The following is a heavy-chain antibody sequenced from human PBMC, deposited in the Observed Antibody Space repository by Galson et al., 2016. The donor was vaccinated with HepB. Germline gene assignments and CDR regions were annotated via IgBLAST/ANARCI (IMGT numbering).Heavy chain of an antibody. D-gene: IGHD3-10*01. CDR3: ARRRGSGSHDY. Sequence: SLRLSCAASGFTLSSYWMSWVRQAPGKGLEWVANIKQDGSEEYYVDSVKGRFTISRDNAKNSLYLQMNSLRAEDTAVYYCARRRGSGSHDYLGQGTLVTVSS. CDR1: GFTLSSYW. V-gene: IGHV3-7*05. J-gene: IGHJ4*02. CDR2: IKQDGSEE.